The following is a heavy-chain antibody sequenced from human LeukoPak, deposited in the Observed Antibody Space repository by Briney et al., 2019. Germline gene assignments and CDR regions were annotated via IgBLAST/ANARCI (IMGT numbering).Heavy chain of an antibody. CDR3: ARGPPYYDFWSGNNWFDP. Sequence: PSETLSLTCTVSGGSISSYYWSWIRQPAGKGLEWIGRIYTSGSTNYNPSLKSRVTMSVDTSKNQFSLKLSSVTAAGTAVYYCARGPPYYDFWSGNNWFDPWGQGTLVTVSS. V-gene: IGHV4-4*07. CDR2: IYTSGST. CDR1: GGSISSYY. D-gene: IGHD3-3*01. J-gene: IGHJ5*02.